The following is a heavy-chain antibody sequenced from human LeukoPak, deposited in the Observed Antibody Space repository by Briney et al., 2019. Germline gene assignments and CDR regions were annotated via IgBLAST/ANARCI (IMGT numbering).Heavy chain of an antibody. Sequence: PGRSLRLSCAASGFTFDDYAMHWVRQAPGKGLEWVSGISWNSGSIGYADSVKGRFTISRDNAKNSLYLQMNSLRAEDTAVYYCARGGGSSWNYFDYWGQGTLVTVSS. D-gene: IGHD6-13*01. J-gene: IGHJ4*02. V-gene: IGHV3-9*01. CDR2: ISWNSGSI. CDR1: GFTFDDYA. CDR3: ARGGGSSWNYFDY.